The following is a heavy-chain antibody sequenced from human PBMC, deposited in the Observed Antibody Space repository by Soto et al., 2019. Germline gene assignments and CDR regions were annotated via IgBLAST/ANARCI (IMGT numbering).Heavy chain of an antibody. V-gene: IGHV3-30-3*01. Sequence: QVQLVESGGGVVQPGRSLRLSCAASGFTFSSYAMHWVRQAPGKGLEWVAVISYDGSNKYYADSVKGRFTISRDNTKNTLYQKMNRRSAEDTAVYYCARVPAGGRFDYWGQGTLVTVSS. J-gene: IGHJ4*02. CDR3: ARVPAGGRFDY. D-gene: IGHD3-10*01. CDR2: ISYDGSNK. CDR1: GFTFSSYA.